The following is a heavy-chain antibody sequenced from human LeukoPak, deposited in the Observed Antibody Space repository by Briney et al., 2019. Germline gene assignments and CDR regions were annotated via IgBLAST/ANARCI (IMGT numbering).Heavy chain of an antibody. Sequence: PGRSLRLSCAASGFTFSSYGMHWVRQAPGKGLEWVAVISYDGSNKYYADSVKGRFTISRDNSKNTLYLQMNSLRAEDTAVYYCAKVAHYYDTRGAFDIWGQGTMVTVFS. CDR3: AKVAHYYDTRGAFDI. V-gene: IGHV3-30*18. CDR1: GFTFSSYG. J-gene: IGHJ3*02. CDR2: ISYDGSNK. D-gene: IGHD3-22*01.